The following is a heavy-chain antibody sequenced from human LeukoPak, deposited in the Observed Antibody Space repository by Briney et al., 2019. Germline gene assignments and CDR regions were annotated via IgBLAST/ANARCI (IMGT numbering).Heavy chain of an antibody. CDR1: GFTFSSYS. CDR2: ISSSSSYI. CDR3: ARVGAMVRGVLSKHMDA. D-gene: IGHD3-10*01. J-gene: IGHJ6*02. Sequence: PGGSLRLSCAASGFTFSSYSMNWVRQAPGKGLEWVSSISSSSSYIYYADSVKGRFTISRDNAKNSLYLQMNSLRAEDTAVYYCARVGAMVRGVLSKHMDAWGQGTTVTVSS. V-gene: IGHV3-21*01.